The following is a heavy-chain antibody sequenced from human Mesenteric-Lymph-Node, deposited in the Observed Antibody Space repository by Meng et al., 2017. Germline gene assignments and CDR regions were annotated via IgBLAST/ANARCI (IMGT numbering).Heavy chain of an antibody. D-gene: IGHD5-18*01. J-gene: IGHJ6*02. CDR3: ARHDTAMVTYYYYGMDV. V-gene: IGHV3-23*01. Sequence: GSLRLSCATSRFSFTNFAMTWVRQAPGKGLEWVSSVRDGAGSGDTTYYAESVKGRFTISRDKFKTTLYLQMNSLRAEDTAVYYCARHDTAMVTYYYYGMDVWGQGTTVTVSS. CDR1: RFSFTNFA. CDR2: VRDGAGSGDTT.